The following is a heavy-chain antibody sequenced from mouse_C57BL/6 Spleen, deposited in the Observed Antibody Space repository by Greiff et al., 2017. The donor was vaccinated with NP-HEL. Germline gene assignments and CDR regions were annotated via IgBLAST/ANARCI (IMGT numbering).Heavy chain of an antibody. D-gene: IGHD3-3*01. CDR3: ASGDDWFAY. CDR2: ISDGGSYT. CDR1: GFTFSSYA. Sequence: EVKLVESGGGLVKPGGSLKLSCAASGFTFSSYAMSWVRQTPEKRLEWVATISDGGSYTYYPDNVKGRFTISRDNAKNNLYLQMSHLKSEDTAMYYCASGDDWFAYWGQGTLVTVSA. V-gene: IGHV5-4*03. J-gene: IGHJ3*01.